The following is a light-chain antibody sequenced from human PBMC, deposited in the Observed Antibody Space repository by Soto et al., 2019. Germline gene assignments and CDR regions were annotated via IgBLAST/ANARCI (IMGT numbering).Light chain of an antibody. Sequence: DIQMTQSPSSLFASIVDRVTITCRASQSIRSYLNWYQQKPGKAPALLIHSTSSLQGGVPSRFSGSGSGTDFTLTITNLQPEDFATYYCQQSYISPRTFGPGTKVDI. J-gene: IGKJ3*01. CDR2: STS. CDR1: QSIRSY. V-gene: IGKV1-39*01. CDR3: QQSYISPRT.